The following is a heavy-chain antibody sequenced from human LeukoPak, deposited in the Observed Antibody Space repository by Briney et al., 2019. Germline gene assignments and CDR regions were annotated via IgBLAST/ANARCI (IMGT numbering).Heavy chain of an antibody. CDR1: GSSISNYY. CDR3: ARAFCVGECFVLHIFFDS. D-gene: IGHD2-21*01. Sequence: SETLSLTCTVSGSSISNYYWGWIRQAPGKGLEWIGSIYYSGTTYYNPSLKSRVTISVDTSKNQFSLNLRSMQASDTAVYYCARAFCVGECFVLHIFFDSWGQGTLVTVSS. CDR2: IYYSGTT. V-gene: IGHV4-39*01. J-gene: IGHJ4*02.